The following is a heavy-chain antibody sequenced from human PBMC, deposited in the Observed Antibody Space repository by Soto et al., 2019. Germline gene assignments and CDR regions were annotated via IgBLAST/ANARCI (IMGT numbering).Heavy chain of an antibody. CDR1: GFTFSSYG. CDR2: IWYDGSNK. J-gene: IGHJ2*01. Sequence: QVQLVESGGGVVQPGRSLRLSCAASGFTFSSYGMHWVRQAPGKGLEWVAVIWYDGSNKYYADSVKGRFTISRDNSKNTLYLQLNSPGAEDTAVYYFARGRSYSTPGAGGHWYFDLWGRGSLVTVS. D-gene: IGHD3-10*01. CDR3: ARGRSYSTPGAGGHWYFDL. V-gene: IGHV3-33*01.